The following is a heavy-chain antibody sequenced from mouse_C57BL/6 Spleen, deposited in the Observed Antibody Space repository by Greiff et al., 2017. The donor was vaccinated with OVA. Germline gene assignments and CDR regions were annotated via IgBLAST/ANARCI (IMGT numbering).Heavy chain of an antibody. D-gene: IGHD3-1*01. V-gene: IGHV1-42*01. J-gene: IGHJ2*01. CDR2: INPSTGGT. Sequence: VQLKHSGPELVKPGASVKISCKASGYSFTGYYMNWVKQSPEKSLEWIGEINPSTGGTTYNQKFKAKATLTVDKSSSTAYMQLKSLTSEDSAVYYCARSGGNYWGQGTTLTVSS. CDR1: GYSFTGYY. CDR3: ARSGGNY.